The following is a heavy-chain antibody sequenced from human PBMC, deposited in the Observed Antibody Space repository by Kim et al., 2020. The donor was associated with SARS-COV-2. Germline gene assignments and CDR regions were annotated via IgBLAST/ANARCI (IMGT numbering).Heavy chain of an antibody. CDR3: ARDTIVVPAAIRANTYYYYYGMDV. J-gene: IGHJ6*02. Sequence: GGSLRLSCAASGFTFSSYSMNWVRQAPGKGLEWVSSISSSSSYIYYADSVKGRFTISRDNAKNSLYLQMNSLRAEDTAVYYCARDTIVVPAAIRANTYYYYYGMDVWGQGTTVTVSS. V-gene: IGHV3-21*01. CDR2: ISSSSSYI. D-gene: IGHD2-2*01. CDR1: GFTFSSYS.